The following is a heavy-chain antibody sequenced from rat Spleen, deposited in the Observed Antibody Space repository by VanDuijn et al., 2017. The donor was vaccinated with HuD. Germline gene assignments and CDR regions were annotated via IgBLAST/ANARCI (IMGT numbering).Heavy chain of an antibody. V-gene: IGHV2S1*01. CDR3: ARGALFDY. Sequence: QVQLKESGPGLVQPSQTLSLTCTVSGFSLTSYHVSWVRQPPGKGLEWMGRIQSGGSTDYNSALKSRLSISRDTSKSQVFLKMNSLQTEDTAMYFCARGALFDYWGQGVMVTVSS. J-gene: IGHJ2*01. CDR1: GFSLTSYH. CDR2: IQSGGST.